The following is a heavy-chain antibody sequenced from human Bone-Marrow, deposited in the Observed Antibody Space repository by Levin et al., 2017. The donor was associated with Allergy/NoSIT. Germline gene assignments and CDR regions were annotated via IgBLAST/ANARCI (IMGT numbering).Heavy chain of an antibody. D-gene: IGHD3-22*01. Sequence: SVKVSCKASGGTFSSYPISWVRQAPGQGLEWMGRIIPILGIANYAQKFQGRVTITADKSTSTAYMELSSLRSEDTAVYYCARIYDSSGYYYPRDAFDIWGQGTMVTVSS. V-gene: IGHV1-69*02. CDR2: IIPILGIA. J-gene: IGHJ3*02. CDR1: GGTFSSYP. CDR3: ARIYDSSGYYYPRDAFDI.